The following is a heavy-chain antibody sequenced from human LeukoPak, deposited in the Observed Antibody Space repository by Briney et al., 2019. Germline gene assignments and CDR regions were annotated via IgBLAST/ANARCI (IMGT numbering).Heavy chain of an antibody. J-gene: IGHJ4*02. Sequence: GGSLRLSCAGSGFTFSSYWVSWVRQAPGKGLEWVANIKQDGSEKYYVDSVKGRFTISRDNAKNSLYLQMNSLRAEDTAVYYCARDRIVGPLDYWGQGTLVTVSS. CDR1: GFTFSSYW. V-gene: IGHV3-7*01. CDR3: ARDRIVGPLDY. D-gene: IGHD3-22*01. CDR2: IKQDGSEK.